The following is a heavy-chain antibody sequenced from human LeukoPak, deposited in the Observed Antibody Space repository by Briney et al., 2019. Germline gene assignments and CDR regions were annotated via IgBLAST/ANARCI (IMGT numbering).Heavy chain of an antibody. Sequence: ASVKVSCKASGHTFVSYGISWVRQAPGQGLEWMGWISGYNGKINYAQKFQGRVTMTTDTSTSTAYLELRSLTSEDTAVYYCARGASYVILTGYSYFDYWGQGTLVTVSS. CDR3: ARGASYVILTGYSYFDY. CDR1: GHTFVSYG. CDR2: ISGYNGKI. V-gene: IGHV1-18*01. D-gene: IGHD3-9*01. J-gene: IGHJ4*02.